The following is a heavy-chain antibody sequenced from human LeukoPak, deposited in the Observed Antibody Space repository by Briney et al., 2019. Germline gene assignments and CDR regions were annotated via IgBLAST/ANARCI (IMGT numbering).Heavy chain of an antibody. CDR1: GYTFTSYY. CDR3: ARGGGTAVADRKSKFDD. V-gene: IGHV1-46*01. D-gene: IGHD6-19*01. Sequence: GASVKVSCKASGYTFTSYYMHWVRQAPGQGLEWMGIINPSGGSTSYAQKFQGRVTMTRDTSTSTVYMELSSLRSEDTAVYYCARGGGTAVADRKSKFDDWGQGTLVTVSS. J-gene: IGHJ4*02. CDR2: INPSGGST.